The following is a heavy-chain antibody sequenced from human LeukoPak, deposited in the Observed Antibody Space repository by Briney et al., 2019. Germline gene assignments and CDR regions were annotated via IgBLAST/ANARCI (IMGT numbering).Heavy chain of an antibody. J-gene: IGHJ5*02. V-gene: IGHV3-23*01. CDR1: GFTFSSYV. CDR3: AKGGYCSSTSCYVGWFDP. D-gene: IGHD2-2*01. Sequence: GGSLRLSCAASGFTFSSYVMNWVRQAPGKGLEWVSVISGGGGTTYYADSVKGRFTISRDNSKNTLFLQMNSLRAEDTAVYYCAKGGYCSSTSCYVGWFDPWGQGTLVTVSS. CDR2: ISGGGGTT.